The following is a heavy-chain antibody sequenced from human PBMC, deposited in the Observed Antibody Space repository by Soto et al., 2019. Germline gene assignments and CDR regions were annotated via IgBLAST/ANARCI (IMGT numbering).Heavy chain of an antibody. J-gene: IGHJ4*02. CDR3: ARDVGHYYDGSGYKIFFDY. V-gene: IGHV1-18*01. D-gene: IGHD3-22*01. CDR1: GYTSTNYG. CDR2: LSTFDGST. Sequence: QVQLVQSGAEVKKPGASVKVSCKVSGYTSTNYGISWVRQTPGQGLEWMGWLSTFDGSTNYAQKLQGRVTMTTDISTTTAYMDLRSLRSDDTAVYYCARDVGHYYDGSGYKIFFDYWGQGTLVTISS.